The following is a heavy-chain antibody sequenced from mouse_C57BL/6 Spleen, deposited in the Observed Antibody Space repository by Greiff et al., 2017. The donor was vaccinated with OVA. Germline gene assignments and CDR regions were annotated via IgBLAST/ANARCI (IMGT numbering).Heavy chain of an antibody. V-gene: IGHV1-15*01. CDR3: TRITTVVKEFAY. CDR1: GYTFTDYE. CDR2: IDPETGGT. J-gene: IGHJ3*01. Sequence: VQLQQPGAELVKPGASVTLSCKASGYTFTDYEMHWVKQTPVHGLEWIGAIDPETGGTAYNQKFKGKAILTADKSSSTAYMELRSLTSEDSAVYYCTRITTVVKEFAYWGQGTLVTVSA. D-gene: IGHD1-1*01.